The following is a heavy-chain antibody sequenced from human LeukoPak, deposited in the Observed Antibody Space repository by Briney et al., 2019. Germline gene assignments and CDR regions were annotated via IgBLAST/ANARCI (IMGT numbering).Heavy chain of an antibody. D-gene: IGHD2-15*01. CDR1: GFTFSSYA. CDR3: ANTRTGYCSGGSCYAAAAFDI. CDR2: ISGSGGST. Sequence: PGGSLRLSCAASGFTFSSYAMSWVRLAPGKGLEWVSAISGSGGSTYYADSVKGRFTISRDNSKNTLYLQMNSLRAEDTAVYYCANTRTGYCSGGSCYAAAAFDIWGQGTMVTVSS. V-gene: IGHV3-23*01. J-gene: IGHJ3*02.